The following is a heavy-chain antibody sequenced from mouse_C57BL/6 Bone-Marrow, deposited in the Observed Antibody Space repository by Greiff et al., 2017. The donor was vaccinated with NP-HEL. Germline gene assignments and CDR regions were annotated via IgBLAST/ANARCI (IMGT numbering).Heavy chain of an antibody. CDR1: GYSITSGYY. CDR3: ANYYGYY. J-gene: IGHJ2*01. CDR2: ISYDGSN. Sequence: EVKLQESGPGLVKPSQSLSLTCSVTGYSITSGYYWNWIRQFPGNKLEWMGYISYDGSNNYNPSLKNRISITRDTSKNQFFLKLNSVTTEDTATYYCANYYGYYWGQGTTLTVSS. D-gene: IGHD1-1*01. V-gene: IGHV3-6*01.